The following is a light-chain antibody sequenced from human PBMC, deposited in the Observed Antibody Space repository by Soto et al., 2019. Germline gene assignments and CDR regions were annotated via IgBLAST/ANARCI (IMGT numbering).Light chain of an antibody. CDR3: QQYDNLRLT. CDR1: QDISNY. V-gene: IGKV1-33*01. J-gene: IGKJ4*01. Sequence: DLQMTQSPSSLSASVGDRVTITCQASQDISNYLNWYQQKPGKAPKLLIYDASNLETGVPSSFSGSRSGTHFAFTISRLQPEDIATYYCQQYDNLRLTFGGGTKVEIK. CDR2: DAS.